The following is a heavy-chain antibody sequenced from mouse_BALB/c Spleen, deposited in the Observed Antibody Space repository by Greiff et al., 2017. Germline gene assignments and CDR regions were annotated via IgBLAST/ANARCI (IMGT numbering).Heavy chain of an antibody. Sequence: VQLKESGAELVKPGASVKLSCTASGFNIKDTYMHWVKQRPEQGLEWIGRIDPANGNTKYDPKFQGKATITADTSSNTAYLQLSSLTSEDTAVYYCARLGGNYGYFDYWGQGTTLTVSS. CDR3: ARLGGNYGYFDY. CDR2: IDPANGNT. D-gene: IGHD2-1*01. CDR1: GFNIKDTY. V-gene: IGHV14-3*02. J-gene: IGHJ2*01.